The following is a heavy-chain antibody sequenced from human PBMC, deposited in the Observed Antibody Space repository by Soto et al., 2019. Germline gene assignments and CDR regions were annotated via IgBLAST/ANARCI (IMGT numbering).Heavy chain of an antibody. J-gene: IGHJ4*02. CDR2: LSGSGGTT. Sequence: TGESLRPSCPVSGVTFSNYAMNWVRQAPGEGMEWVSSLSGSGGTTYYADSVKGRFITSRDNSKNTLYLLMNSLRAEDTALYYCAKQRADYGSGADAFYFDSWGQGALVTVSS. CDR1: GVTFSNYA. V-gene: IGHV3-23*01. D-gene: IGHD3-10*01. CDR3: AKQRADYGSGADAFYFDS.